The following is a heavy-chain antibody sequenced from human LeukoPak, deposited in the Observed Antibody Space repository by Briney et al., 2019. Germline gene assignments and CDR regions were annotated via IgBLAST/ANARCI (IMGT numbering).Heavy chain of an antibody. CDR3: ARASSTHRPFDY. J-gene: IGHJ4*02. Sequence: GAPVTLSDTPSGYTFINYGISRVRQAPGQGLEWMGWISAYSGNTKYAHNLRGRVTMTTDTSTSTTYMELRSLRSDDTAVYYCARASSTHRPFDYWGQGTLITVSS. CDR2: ISAYSGNT. CDR1: GYTFINYG. D-gene: IGHD1-14*01. V-gene: IGHV1-18*01.